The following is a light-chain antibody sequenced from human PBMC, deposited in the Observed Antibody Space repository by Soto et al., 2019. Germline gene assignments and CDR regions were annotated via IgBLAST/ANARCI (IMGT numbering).Light chain of an antibody. Sequence: EIVMTQSPATLSVSPGERATLSCRASQSVSSNLAWYQQKPGQAPRLLIYGASTRATGIPARFSGSGSGTRFPLHISSLQSEGFAVYYCQQYNKLPPTFGPGTKVDIK. CDR2: GAS. CDR1: QSVSSN. J-gene: IGKJ3*01. V-gene: IGKV3-15*01. CDR3: QQYNKLPPT.